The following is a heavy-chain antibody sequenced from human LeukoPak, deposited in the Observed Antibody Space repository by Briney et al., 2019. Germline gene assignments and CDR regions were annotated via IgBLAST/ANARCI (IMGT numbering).Heavy chain of an antibody. CDR3: ARVDYDILTGYYAPFDY. Sequence: SVKFSCKASGYTFTSYGISWVRQAPGQGLEWMGWISAYNGNTNYAQKLQGRVTMTTDTSTSTAYMELRSLRADDTAVYYCARVDYDILTGYYAPFDYWGQGTLVTVSS. D-gene: IGHD3-9*01. CDR1: GYTFTSYG. V-gene: IGHV1-18*01. CDR2: ISAYNGNT. J-gene: IGHJ4*02.